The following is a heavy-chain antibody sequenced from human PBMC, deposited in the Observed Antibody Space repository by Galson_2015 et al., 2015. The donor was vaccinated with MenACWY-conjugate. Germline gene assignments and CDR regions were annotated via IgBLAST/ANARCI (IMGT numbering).Heavy chain of an antibody. CDR3: ARDLGIVGDTAFYYGMDV. CDR2: ISAYNGNT. J-gene: IGHJ6*02. D-gene: IGHD1-26*01. Sequence: SVKVSCKASGYAFTSYGINWVRQAPGQGLEWMAWISAYNGNTNYAQNLQGRVTMTTDTSTTTAYMELRSLRPDDTAIYYCARDLGIVGDTAFYYGMDVWGQGTPVTVSS. CDR1: GYAFTSYG. V-gene: IGHV1-18*04.